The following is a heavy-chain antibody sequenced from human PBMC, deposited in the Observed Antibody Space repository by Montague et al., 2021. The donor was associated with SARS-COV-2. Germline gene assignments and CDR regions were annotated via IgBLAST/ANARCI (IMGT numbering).Heavy chain of an antibody. Sequence: SETLSLTCTVSGGSISTYYWNWIRQFPGKGLEWIGYIDYSGSTNYNPSLQSRVIISVDRSKIQFSLRLNSVTAADTAIYYCARLPYANSYGMDVWGQGTTVTVS. CDR1: GGSISTYY. D-gene: IGHD2-8*01. CDR3: ARLPYANSYGMDV. V-gene: IGHV4-59*01. J-gene: IGHJ6*02. CDR2: IDYSGST.